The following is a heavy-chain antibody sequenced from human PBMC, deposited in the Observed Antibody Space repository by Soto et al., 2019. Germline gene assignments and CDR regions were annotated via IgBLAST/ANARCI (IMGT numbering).Heavy chain of an antibody. D-gene: IGHD2-21*02. CDR1: GGTFSSYA. CDR3: AIAPASHIVVVTATIDY. CDR2: IIPIFGTA. J-gene: IGHJ4*02. Sequence: QVQLVQSGAEVKKPGSSVKVSCKASGGTFSSYAISWVRQAPGQGLQWMGGIIPIFGTANYAQKFQGRVSITADESTSTAYMELSSLRSEDTAVYYCAIAPASHIVVVTATIDYWGQGTLVTVSS. V-gene: IGHV1-69*12.